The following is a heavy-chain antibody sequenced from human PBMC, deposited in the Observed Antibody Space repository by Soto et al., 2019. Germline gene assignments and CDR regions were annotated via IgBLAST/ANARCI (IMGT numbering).Heavy chain of an antibody. CDR2: IYYSGST. D-gene: IGHD6-13*01. CDR3: ARGVAAKPGVWFDP. Sequence: PSETLSLTCTVSGGSISSYYWSWIRQPPGKGLEWIGYIYYSGSTNYNPSLKSRVTISVDTSKNQFSLKLSSVTAADTAVYYCARGVAAKPGVWFDPWGKGTLVTVS. V-gene: IGHV4-59*01. J-gene: IGHJ5*02. CDR1: GGSISSYY.